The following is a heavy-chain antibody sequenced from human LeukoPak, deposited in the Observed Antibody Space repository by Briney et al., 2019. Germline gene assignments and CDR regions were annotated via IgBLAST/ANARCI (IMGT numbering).Heavy chain of an antibody. J-gene: IGHJ3*02. Sequence: GGSLRLSCAASGFTLSAYWMSWVRQAPGKGLEWVANIKQDGSEKYYVDSVKGRFTISRDNAKNSLYLQMNSLRAEDTAVYYCARDIGASGIWGQGAMVSVSS. CDR2: IKQDGSEK. CDR1: GFTLSAYW. D-gene: IGHD1-26*01. CDR3: ARDIGASGI. V-gene: IGHV3-7*04.